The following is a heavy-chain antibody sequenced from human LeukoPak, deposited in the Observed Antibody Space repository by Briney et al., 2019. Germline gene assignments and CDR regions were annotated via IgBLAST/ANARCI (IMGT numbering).Heavy chain of an antibody. CDR1: RDSVRWRRYV. D-gene: IGHD2-2*03. CDR2: TYSSGST. Sequence: SDPLSLTCSLCRDSVRWRRYVGRGVRRPPEKGLEWIGSTYSSGSTYYNPSLKSRVTISVDTSKNQFSLKLSSVTAADTAMYFCAGYMDIGAFAIWGQGTMVTVSS. CDR3: AGYMDIGAFAI. V-gene: IGHV4-39*01. J-gene: IGHJ3*02.